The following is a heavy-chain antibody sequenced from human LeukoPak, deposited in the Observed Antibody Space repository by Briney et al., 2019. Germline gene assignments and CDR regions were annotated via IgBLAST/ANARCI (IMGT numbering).Heavy chain of an antibody. CDR2: IWYDGSNK. D-gene: IGHD2-2*01. CDR3: ARELYCSSTSCRLYYYGMDV. J-gene: IGHJ6*02. CDR1: GFTFSSYG. V-gene: IGHV3-33*01. Sequence: GRSLRLSCAASGFTFSSYGMHWVRQAPGKGLEWVAVIWYDGSNKYYADSAKGRFTISRDNSKNTLYLQMNSLRAEDTAVYYCARELYCSSTSCRLYYYGMDVWGQGTTVTVSS.